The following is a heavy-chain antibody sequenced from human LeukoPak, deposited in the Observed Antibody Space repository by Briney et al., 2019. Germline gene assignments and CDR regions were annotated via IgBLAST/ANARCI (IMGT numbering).Heavy chain of an antibody. CDR1: GFTFNKYA. J-gene: IGHJ5*02. Sequence: GGSLRLSCAASGFTFNKYAMIWVRQAPGKGLEWIADITISGQTKNYADSVKGRFTISRDNAMSSLYLQMNSLRVEDTGVFYCARGDPHADLWGQGTLVTVSS. CDR2: ITISGQTK. CDR3: ARGDPHADL. V-gene: IGHV3-48*03.